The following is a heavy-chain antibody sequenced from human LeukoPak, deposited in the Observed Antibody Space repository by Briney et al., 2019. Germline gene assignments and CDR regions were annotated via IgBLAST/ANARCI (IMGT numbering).Heavy chain of an antibody. V-gene: IGHV3-48*03. D-gene: IGHD3-16*01. Sequence: GGSLRLSCAASGFTFSSYEMNWVRQAPGKGLEWVSYISSSGSTIYYADSVKGRFTISRDNAKNSLYLQMNSLRAEDTAVYYCARVSFMITFRQYYGMDVWGQGTTVTVPS. CDR1: GFTFSSYE. J-gene: IGHJ6*02. CDR2: ISSSGSTI. CDR3: ARVSFMITFRQYYGMDV.